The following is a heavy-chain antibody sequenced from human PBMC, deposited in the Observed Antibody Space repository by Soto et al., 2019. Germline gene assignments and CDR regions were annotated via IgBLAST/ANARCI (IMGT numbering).Heavy chain of an antibody. D-gene: IGHD2-2*01. CDR3: ARGEVVPAVLFAYYYYMDV. Sequence: GGSLRLSCADSGFSFSSYWMSWVRQAPGKGLEWVANIKQDETEKYYVDSVKGRFAISRDNGKNTLYLQMNSLRAEDTAVYYCARGEVVPAVLFAYYYYMDVWGKGTTVTVSS. CDR1: GFSFSSYW. V-gene: IGHV3-7*05. J-gene: IGHJ6*03. CDR2: IKQDETEK.